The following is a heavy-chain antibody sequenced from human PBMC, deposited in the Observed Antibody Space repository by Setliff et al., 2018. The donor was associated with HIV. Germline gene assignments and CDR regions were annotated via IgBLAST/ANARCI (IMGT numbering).Heavy chain of an antibody. V-gene: IGHV1-18*01. Sequence: ASVKVSCKASGYNFINNGISWVRQAPGQGLEWMAWISGYNGNTNYAPKFQGRVTLTTDTSTSTSYMELRSLRSDDTAVYYCARAGHRPRNYYYYYMDVWGKGTTVTAP. CDR1: GYNFINNG. J-gene: IGHJ6*03. CDR3: ARAGHRPRNYYYYYMDV. CDR2: ISGYNGNT.